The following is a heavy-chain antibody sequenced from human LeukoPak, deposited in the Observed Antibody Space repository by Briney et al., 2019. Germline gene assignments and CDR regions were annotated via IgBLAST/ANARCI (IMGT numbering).Heavy chain of an antibody. Sequence: SVTVSCKASGYTFTSYGISWVRQAPGQGLEWMGGIIPIFGTANYAQKFQGRVTITTDESTSTAYMELSSLRSEDTAVYYCARAVYYDSSGYGFDPWGQGTLVTVSS. D-gene: IGHD3-22*01. J-gene: IGHJ5*02. CDR1: GYTFTSYG. CDR2: IIPIFGTA. CDR3: ARAVYYDSSGYGFDP. V-gene: IGHV1-69*05.